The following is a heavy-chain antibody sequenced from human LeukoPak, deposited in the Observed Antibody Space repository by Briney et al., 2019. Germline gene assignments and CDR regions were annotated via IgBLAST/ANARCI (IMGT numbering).Heavy chain of an antibody. CDR2: IYSGGNT. D-gene: IGHD2/OR15-2a*01. J-gene: IGHJ3*02. V-gene: IGHV3-53*01. Sequence: GGSPRLSCAASGFTVSSNYMSWVRHTPGKGLEWVSVIYSGGNTYYADSVKGRFTISRDNSKNTLCLQMNSLRGEDSAVYYCTRGGDSMARRGAFDIWGQGTMVTVSS. CDR1: GFTVSSNY. CDR3: TRGGDSMARRGAFDI.